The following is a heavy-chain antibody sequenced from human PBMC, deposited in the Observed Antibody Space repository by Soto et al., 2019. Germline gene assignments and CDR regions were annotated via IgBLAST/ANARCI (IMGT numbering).Heavy chain of an antibody. J-gene: IGHJ4*02. Sequence: GGSLRLSCSVSGFIFSSYAMHWVRQAPGKGLEYVASISSEGASTYYADSVKGRFIISRDNSKNTLYLQMSSLRVEDTAFYYCVKDCYVDYWGQGILVTVSS. V-gene: IGHV3-64D*06. CDR2: ISSEGAST. CDR3: VKDCYVDY. CDR1: GFIFSSYA.